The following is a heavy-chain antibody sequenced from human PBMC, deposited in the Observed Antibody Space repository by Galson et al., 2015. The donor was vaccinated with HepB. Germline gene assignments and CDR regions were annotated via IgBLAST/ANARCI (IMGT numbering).Heavy chain of an antibody. V-gene: IGHV2-5*02. CDR1: GFSLSTSGVG. CDR3: AHEGYCSSASCQNAFDI. D-gene: IGHD2-2*01. J-gene: IGHJ3*02. Sequence: PALVKPTQTLTLTCTFSGFSLSTSGVGVGWIRQPPGKALEWLALIYWDDDKRYSPSLKSRLTITKDTSKNQVVLTMTNMDPVDTATYYCAHEGYCSSASCQNAFDIWGQGTMVTVSS. CDR2: IYWDDDK.